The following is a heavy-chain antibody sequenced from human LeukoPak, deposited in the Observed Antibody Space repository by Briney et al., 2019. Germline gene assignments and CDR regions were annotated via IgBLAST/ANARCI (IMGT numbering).Heavy chain of an antibody. CDR2: IYPGDSDT. J-gene: IGHJ4*02. CDR3: ARLLGDGAFYFDY. D-gene: IGHD3-10*01. Sequence: GESLKISCKGSGYSFSSYWIAWVRQMPGKGLEWMGIIYPGDSDTRYSPSFQGQVTFSADKSSSTAYLQWSSLKASDSAMYYCARLLGDGAFYFDYWGQGTLVTVSS. V-gene: IGHV5-51*01. CDR1: GYSFSSYW.